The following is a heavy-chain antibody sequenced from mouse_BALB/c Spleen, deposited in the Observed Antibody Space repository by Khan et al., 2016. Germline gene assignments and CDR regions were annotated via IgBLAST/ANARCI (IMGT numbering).Heavy chain of an antibody. V-gene: IGHV1S136*01. CDR2: IDPYNDDI. Sequence: IQLVQSGPELVKPGASVKMSCKTSGYTFTSCVMHWVKQKPGQGLEWIGYIDPYNDDIKYNEQFKGKATLTSDKAYSTSYMELSSLTSEDAAVYYCARCPWYYAMDYWGQGTSVTVSS. CDR3: ARCPWYYAMDY. J-gene: IGHJ4*01. CDR1: GYTFTSCV.